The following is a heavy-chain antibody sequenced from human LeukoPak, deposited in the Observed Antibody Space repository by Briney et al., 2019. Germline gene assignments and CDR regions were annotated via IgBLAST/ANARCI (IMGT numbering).Heavy chain of an antibody. CDR1: GYTFTAYY. CDR2: INPNSGGT. V-gene: IGHV1-2*04. J-gene: IGHJ4*02. CDR3: ARGTPGSYLGY. Sequence: ASVKVSCKASGYTFTAYYMHWVRQAPGQGLEWMGWINPNSGGTNYAQKFKGWVTLTRDTSINTTYMELSRLASDVTAVYFCARGTPGSYLGYWGQGTLVTVSP. D-gene: IGHD3-16*02.